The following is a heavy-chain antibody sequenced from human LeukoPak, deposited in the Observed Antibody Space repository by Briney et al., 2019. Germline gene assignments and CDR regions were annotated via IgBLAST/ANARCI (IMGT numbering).Heavy chain of an antibody. CDR3: ARGIRSPLFDY. D-gene: IGHD3-16*01. Sequence: ASVKVSCKASGYTFTHYGITWVRQALGQGLAWMGWINTYNGDTKCAQKLQGRVTMTTDTSTSTAFMELRSLRSDDSAVYYCARGIRSPLFDYWGLGTLVTVSP. V-gene: IGHV1-18*01. J-gene: IGHJ4*02. CDR2: INTYNGDT. CDR1: GYTFTHYG.